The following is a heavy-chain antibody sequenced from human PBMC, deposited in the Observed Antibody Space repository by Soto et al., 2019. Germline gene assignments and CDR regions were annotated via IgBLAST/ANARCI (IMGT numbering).Heavy chain of an antibody. D-gene: IGHD3-10*01. Sequence: SETLSLTCAVSGGSISSSNWWSWVRQPPGKGLEWIGEIYHSGSTNYNPSLKSRVTISVDKSKNQFSLKLSSVTAADTAVVYCARHGGTRPAFDFRAQGTLVTVSS. CDR2: IYHSGST. CDR1: GGSISSSNW. J-gene: IGHJ4*02. CDR3: ARHGGTRPAFDF. V-gene: IGHV4-4*02.